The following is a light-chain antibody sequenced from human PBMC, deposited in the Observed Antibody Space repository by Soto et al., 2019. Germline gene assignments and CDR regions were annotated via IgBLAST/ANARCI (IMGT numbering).Light chain of an antibody. CDR3: QQRSNGPPIT. Sequence: EILLTKSPGTLSLSPGDRATISCRASQSVSSYLAWYQQKPGQAPRLLIYDASNRATGIPARFSGSGSGTDFTLTISSLEPEDFAGYYCQQRSNGPPITFGQGTRLEIK. CDR2: DAS. CDR1: QSVSSY. V-gene: IGKV3-11*01. J-gene: IGKJ5*01.